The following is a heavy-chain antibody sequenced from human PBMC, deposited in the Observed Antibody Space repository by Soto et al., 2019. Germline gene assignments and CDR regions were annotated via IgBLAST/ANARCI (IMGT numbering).Heavy chain of an antibody. CDR3: AKRRGAGGHFDY. Sequence: DVQLLESGGGLVQPEGSLRLSCAASGFTFSSYAMCWVRQGPGKGLEWVAVVSIGGSTHYADSVRGRFTISRDNSKNTLSLQMNSLTAEDTAVYFCAKRRGAGGHFDYWGQGALATVSS. V-gene: IGHV3-23*01. J-gene: IGHJ4*02. CDR2: VSIGGST. D-gene: IGHD2-15*01. CDR1: GFTFSSYA.